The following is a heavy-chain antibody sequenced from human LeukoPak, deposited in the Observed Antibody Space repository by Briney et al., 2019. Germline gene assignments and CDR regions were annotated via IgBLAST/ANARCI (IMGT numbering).Heavy chain of an antibody. D-gene: IGHD2-15*01. Sequence: GGSLRLSCAASGFTFSSYWMPWVRQAPGKGLEWVANIKQDGSEKYYVDSVKGRFTISRDNAKNSLYLQMNSLRAEDTAVYYCARVGCSGGSCYSYFHYWGQGTLVTVSS. J-gene: IGHJ4*02. CDR2: IKQDGSEK. CDR3: ARVGCSGGSCYSYFHY. V-gene: IGHV3-7*04. CDR1: GFTFSSYW.